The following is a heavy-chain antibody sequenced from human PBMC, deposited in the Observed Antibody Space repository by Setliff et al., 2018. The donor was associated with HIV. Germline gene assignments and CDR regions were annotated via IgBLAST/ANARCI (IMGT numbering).Heavy chain of an antibody. CDR2: ISSQSTYT. J-gene: IGHJ6*02. CDR1: GFTFSDSY. Sequence: PGGSLRLSCAASGFTFSDSYMSWIRQAPGKGLGWVSYISSQSTYTNYADSVRGRFTISRDNAKNSLFLQMNSLRPEDTAVYYCARDCRVGWVFTYGMDVWGQGTLVTVSS. D-gene: IGHD6-13*01. CDR3: ARDCRVGWVFTYGMDV. V-gene: IGHV3-11*05.